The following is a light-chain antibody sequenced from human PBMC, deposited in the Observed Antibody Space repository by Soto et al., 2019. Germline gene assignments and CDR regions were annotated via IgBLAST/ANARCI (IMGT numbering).Light chain of an antibody. J-gene: IGKJ4*01. CDR3: QQRSNWPLT. Sequence: EIVLTQSPATLSLSPGKRATLSCRASQSVSSYLAWYQQKPGQSPRLLIYDASNRATGIPARFSGSGSGTDFTLTISSLEPEDFAVYYCQQRSNWPLTFGGGTKVEIK. V-gene: IGKV3-11*01. CDR1: QSVSSY. CDR2: DAS.